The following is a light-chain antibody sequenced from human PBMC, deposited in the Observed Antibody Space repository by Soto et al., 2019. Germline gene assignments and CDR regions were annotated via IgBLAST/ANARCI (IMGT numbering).Light chain of an antibody. CDR1: QSLSSY. CDR3: QQRAGWPPT. V-gene: IGKV3-11*01. Sequence: IVLPQSPATVSLSPGERATLSCWASQSLSSYLAWYQQKPGQAPRLLIYDASNRANGIPARFTGSGSGTDFTLTISSLEPEDFAVYFCQQRAGWPPTFGGGTKVDIK. J-gene: IGKJ4*01. CDR2: DAS.